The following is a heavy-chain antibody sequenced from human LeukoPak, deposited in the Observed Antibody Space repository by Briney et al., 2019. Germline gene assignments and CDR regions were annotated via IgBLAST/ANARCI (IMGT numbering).Heavy chain of an antibody. CDR2: INHNGST. V-gene: IGHV4-34*01. J-gene: IGHJ4*02. CDR1: GGSFSGYY. CDR3: ARRRYVAYFDY. Sequence: PSETLSLTCAVYGGSFSGYYWSWIRQPPGKGLEWIGEINHNGSTNYNPSLKSRVTISVDTSKNQFSLKLSSVTAADTAVYYCARRRYVAYFDYWGQGTLVTVSS. D-gene: IGHD1-1*01.